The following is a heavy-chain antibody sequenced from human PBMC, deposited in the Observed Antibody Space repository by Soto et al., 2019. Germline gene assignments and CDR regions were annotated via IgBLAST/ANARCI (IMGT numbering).Heavy chain of an antibody. V-gene: IGHV1-46*01. CDR3: ARLATPPPPYYFDY. J-gene: IGHJ4*01. CDR1: GNMFTGYY. CDR2: INPGGGST. Sequence: GASVKVSCKASGNMFTGYYMHWVRQAPGQRLEWMGVINPGGGSTNYSQNFQGRVTITRDTSTSTAYMDLSSLRSDDSAVYYCARLATPPPPYYFDYWGHGTLVTVSS. D-gene: IGHD5-12*01.